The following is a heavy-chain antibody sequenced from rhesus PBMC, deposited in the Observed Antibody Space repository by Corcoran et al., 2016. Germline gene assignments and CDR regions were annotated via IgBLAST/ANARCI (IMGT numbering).Heavy chain of an antibody. Sequence: QVQLQESGPGLVKPSETLSLTCTVSGGSISDRYSWSWHRQPPGPGLEWMGRIYGSGGSTNYNPSLKSRVTISRDTSKNQFSLKLSSVTAADTAVYYCAGRIAAAGYGLDSWGQGVVVTVSS. V-gene: IGHV4-92*01. D-gene: IGHD6-25*01. CDR2: IYGSGGST. J-gene: IGHJ6*01. CDR3: AGRIAAAGYGLDS. CDR1: GGSISDRYS.